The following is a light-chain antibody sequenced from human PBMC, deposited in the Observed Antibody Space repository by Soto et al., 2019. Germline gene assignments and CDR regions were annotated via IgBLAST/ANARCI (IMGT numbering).Light chain of an antibody. V-gene: IGKV3-15*01. J-gene: IGKJ1*01. CDR3: QQYNNWLWT. CDR2: GAS. Sequence: MSQPPAAPSVYTGETASLPCRASQSVSSNLAWYQQKPGQAPRLLIYGASTRATGIPARFSGSGSGTEFTLTISSLQSEDFAVYYCQQYNNWLWTFGQGTKV. CDR1: QSVSSN.